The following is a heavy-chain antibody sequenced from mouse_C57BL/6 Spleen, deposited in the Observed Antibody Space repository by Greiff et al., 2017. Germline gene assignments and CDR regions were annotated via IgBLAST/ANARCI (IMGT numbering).Heavy chain of an antibody. CDR2: IYPGDGDT. J-gene: IGHJ4*01. D-gene: IGHD2-4*01. V-gene: IGHV1-80*01. Sequence: VQLQQSGAELVKPGASVKISCKASGYAFSSYWMNWVKQRPGKGLEWIGQIYPGDGDTNYNGKFKGKATLTADKASSTAYMQLSSLTSDDSAVYFCARPISEDYDGDYYAMDYWGQGTSVTVSS. CDR1: GYAFSSYW. CDR3: ARPISEDYDGDYYAMDY.